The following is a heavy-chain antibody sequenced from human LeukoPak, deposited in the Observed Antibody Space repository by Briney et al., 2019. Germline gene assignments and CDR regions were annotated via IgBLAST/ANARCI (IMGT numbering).Heavy chain of an antibody. J-gene: IGHJ3*02. Sequence: PGGSLRLSCAASGFTFSSYSMNWVRQAPGKGLEWVSYITGSISTIYYTDSVKGRFTISRDNAKNSVYLQMNSLRLEDTAVYYCARPTPNDAFDIWGQGTMVTVSS. D-gene: IGHD2-15*01. V-gene: IGHV3-48*01. CDR3: ARPTPNDAFDI. CDR1: GFTFSSYS. CDR2: ITGSISTI.